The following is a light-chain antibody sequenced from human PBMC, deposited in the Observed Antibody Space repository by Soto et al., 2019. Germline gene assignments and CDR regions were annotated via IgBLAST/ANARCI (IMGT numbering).Light chain of an antibody. CDR2: DND. V-gene: IGLV1-51*01. Sequence: QSVLTQPPSVSAAPGQKVTISCSGSSANVGDSSVSWYQQLPGTAPTVLIYDNDKRPPGITDRFSGSKSGTSATLGITGLQTGDEADYYCGTWDNSLDALVFGGGTKVTVL. CDR1: SANVGDSS. J-gene: IGLJ3*02. CDR3: GTWDNSLDALV.